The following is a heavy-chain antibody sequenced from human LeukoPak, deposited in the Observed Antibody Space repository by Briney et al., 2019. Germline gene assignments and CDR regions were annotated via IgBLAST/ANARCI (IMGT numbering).Heavy chain of an antibody. V-gene: IGHV4-39*07. CDR2: IYYSGST. CDR3: ARVVRDYGDPYGMDV. D-gene: IGHD4-17*01. J-gene: IGHJ6*02. Sequence: SETLSLTCTVSGGFISNSNYYWDWIRQPPGKGLEWIGSIYYSGSTYYNPSLESRVTISVDTSKNQFSLKLSSVTAADTAVYYCARVVRDYGDPYGMDVWGQGTTVTVSS. CDR1: GGFISNSNYY.